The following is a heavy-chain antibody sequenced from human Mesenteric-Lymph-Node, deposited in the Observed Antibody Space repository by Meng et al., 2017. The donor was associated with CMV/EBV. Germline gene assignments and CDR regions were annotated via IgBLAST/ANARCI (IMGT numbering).Heavy chain of an antibody. CDR1: GGSFSGYY. CDR2: IYYSGST. J-gene: IGHJ5*02. Sequence: SQTLSLTCAVYGGSFSGYYWSWIRQHPGKGLEWIGYIYYSGSTYYNPSLKSRVTISVDTSKNQFSLKLSSVTAADTAVYYCARDSYRLGPFDPWGQGTLVTVSS. CDR3: ARDSYRLGPFDP. D-gene: IGHD3-16*01. V-gene: IGHV4-31*02.